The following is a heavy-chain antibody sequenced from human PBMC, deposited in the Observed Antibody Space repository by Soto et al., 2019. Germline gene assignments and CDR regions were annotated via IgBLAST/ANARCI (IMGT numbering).Heavy chain of an antibody. J-gene: IGHJ6*02. CDR2: ISYDGSNK. Sequence: SLRLSCAASGFTFSSYGMHWVRQAPGKGLEWVAVISYDGSNKYYADSVKGRFTISRDNSKNTLYLQMNSLRAEDAAVYYCAKGAGWSGLGYYGMDVWGQGTTVTVSS. CDR3: AKGAGWSGLGYYGMDV. D-gene: IGHD6-19*01. CDR1: GFTFSSYG. V-gene: IGHV3-30*18.